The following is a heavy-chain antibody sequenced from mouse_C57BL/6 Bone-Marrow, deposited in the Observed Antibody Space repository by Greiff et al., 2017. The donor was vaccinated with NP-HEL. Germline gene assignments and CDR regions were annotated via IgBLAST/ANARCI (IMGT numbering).Heavy chain of an antibody. D-gene: IGHD2-10*02. CDR2: IWSDGST. V-gene: IGHV2-6-1*01. CDR1: GFSLTSYG. J-gene: IGHJ4*01. CDR3: ARHGRGYGNYYAMDY. Sequence: QVQLKESGPGLVAPSQSLSITCTVSGFSLTSYGVHWVRQPPGKGLEWLVVIWSDGSTTYNSALHSRLSISKDNSKSQVFLNMNSLQTDDTAMYYCARHGRGYGNYYAMDYWGQGTSVTVSS.